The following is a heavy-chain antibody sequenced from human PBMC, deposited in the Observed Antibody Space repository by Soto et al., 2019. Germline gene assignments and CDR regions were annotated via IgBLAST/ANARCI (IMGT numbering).Heavy chain of an antibody. CDR2: IRSKAYGGTT. D-gene: IGHD1-26*01. CDR1: GFTFGDYA. V-gene: IGHV3-49*03. J-gene: IGHJ5*02. CDR3: TRDKDSGSYLNWFDP. Sequence: GGSLRLSCTASGFTFGDYAMSWFRQAPGKGLEWVGFIRSKAYGGTTEYAASVKGRLTISRDDSKSIAYLQMNSLKTEDTAVYYCTRDKDSGSYLNWFDPWGQGTLVTVSS.